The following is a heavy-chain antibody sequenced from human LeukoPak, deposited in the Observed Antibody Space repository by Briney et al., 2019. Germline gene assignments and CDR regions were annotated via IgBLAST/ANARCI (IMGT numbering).Heavy chain of an antibody. D-gene: IGHD3-22*01. V-gene: IGHV3-30-3*01. Sequence: GGSLRLSCAASGFTLSSYAMHWVRQAPGKGLEWVAVISTDGSKKYYADSVKGRFTISRDNSKYTLDLQMNSLRDEDTAVYYCARSRWATGYYWVDYWGQGSLVTVSS. CDR3: ARSRWATGYYWVDY. CDR2: ISTDGSKK. CDR1: GFTLSSYA. J-gene: IGHJ4*02.